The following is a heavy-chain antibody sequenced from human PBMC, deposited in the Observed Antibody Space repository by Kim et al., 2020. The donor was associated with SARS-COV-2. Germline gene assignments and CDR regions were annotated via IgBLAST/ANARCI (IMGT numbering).Heavy chain of an antibody. D-gene: IGHD3-16*01. CDR1: GGSISGHY. Sequence: SETLSLTCTVSGGSISGHYWSWIRQPPGKGLEWIGDIYSYGNTDYNPSLRSRGTISIETSKNELPLELGSVTAADTAGDYCGGRGGGGSIAYGMEDWGKG. CDR3: GGRGGGGSIAYGMED. CDR2: IYSYGNT. J-gene: IGHJ6*01. V-gene: IGHV4-59*11.